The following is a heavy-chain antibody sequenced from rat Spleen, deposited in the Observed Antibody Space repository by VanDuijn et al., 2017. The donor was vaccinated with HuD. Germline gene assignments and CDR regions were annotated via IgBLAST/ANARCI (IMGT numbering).Heavy chain of an antibody. CDR2: ISYDGSST. D-gene: IGHD4-3*01. V-gene: IGHV5-29*01. Sequence: EVQLVESDGGLVQPGRSLKLSCAASGFTFSDYYMAWVRQAPTKGLEWVATISYDGSSTYYRDSVKGRFTISRDNAESTLYLQMDSLRSEDTATYYCARHFGLYYFDYWGQGVMVTVSS. J-gene: IGHJ2*01. CDR1: GFTFSDYY. CDR3: ARHFGLYYFDY.